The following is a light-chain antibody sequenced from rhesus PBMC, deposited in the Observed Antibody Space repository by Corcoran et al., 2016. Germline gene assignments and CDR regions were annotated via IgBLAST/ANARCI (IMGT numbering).Light chain of an antibody. V-gene: IGKV2-64*01. CDR2: QVS. J-gene: IGKJ3*01. Sequence: DVVMTQSPLSLPITPGQPASISCRSSQSLVHSNGNTYLSWYKQKPGQPPRLLIYQVSNRYSGVPDRFSGSGAGIEFTLKISRVEAEDVGVYYCGQGAHLPFTFGPGTKLDIK. CDR1: QSLVHSNGNTY. CDR3: GQGAHLPFT.